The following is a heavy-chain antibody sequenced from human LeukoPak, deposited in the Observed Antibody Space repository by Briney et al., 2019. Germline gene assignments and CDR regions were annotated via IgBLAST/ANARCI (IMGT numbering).Heavy chain of an antibody. D-gene: IGHD2-2*02. CDR3: ARVSRYCSSTSCYTPDHYFDY. CDR2: INTDGSST. V-gene: IGHV3-74*01. Sequence: PGGSLRLSCAASGFTFSSYWMHWVRQAPGKGLVWVSRINTDGSSTSYADSVKGRFTISRDNAKNTLYLQMNSLRAEDTAVYYCARVSRYCSSTSCYTPDHYFDYWGQGTLVTVSS. J-gene: IGHJ4*02. CDR1: GFTFSSYW.